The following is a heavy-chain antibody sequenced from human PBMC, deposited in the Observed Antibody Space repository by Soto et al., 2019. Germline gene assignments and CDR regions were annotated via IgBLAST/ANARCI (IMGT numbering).Heavy chain of an antibody. Sequence: PSETLSLTCSVSGGSVSNKTYYWSWIRQPPGKRLEWIGYVYYSGTTNYNPSLKSRVTISVDLSKNHLSLRLTSVTAADTAVYYCARQEDYYDPDYWGQGNMVTVSS. CDR3: ARQEDYYDPDY. CDR1: GGSVSNKTYY. CDR2: VYYSGTT. V-gene: IGHV4-61*03. D-gene: IGHD3-16*01. J-gene: IGHJ4*02.